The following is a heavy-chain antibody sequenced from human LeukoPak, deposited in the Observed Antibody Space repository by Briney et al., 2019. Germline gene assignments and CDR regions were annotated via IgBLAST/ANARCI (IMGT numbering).Heavy chain of an antibody. D-gene: IGHD6-19*01. J-gene: IGHJ4*02. CDR1: GFTFRSFA. V-gene: IGHV3-23*01. CDR2: ISGSGDDT. CDR3: AKGGWEAVAGPFDY. Sequence: GGSLRLSCAASGFTFRSFAMNWVRQAPGKGLEWVSTISGSGDDTYYAASVKGRFTVPRDNSNNTLYLQMNSLRAEDTAVYYCAKGGWEAVAGPFDYWGQGTLVTVSS.